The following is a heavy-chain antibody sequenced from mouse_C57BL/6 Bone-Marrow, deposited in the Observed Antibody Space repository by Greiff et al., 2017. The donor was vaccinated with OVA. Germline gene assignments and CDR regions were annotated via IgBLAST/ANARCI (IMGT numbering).Heavy chain of an antibody. D-gene: IGHD2-3*01. CDR2: IHPNSGST. V-gene: IGHV1-64*01. CDR3: ARSHLDGGYYLNYFDY. CDR1: GYTFTSYW. J-gene: IGHJ2*01. Sequence: QVQLQQPGAELVKPGASVKLSCKASGYTFTSYWMHWVKQRPGQGLEWIGMIHPNSGSTNYNEKFKSKATLTVDKSSSTAYMQLSSLTSEDSAVYYCARSHLDGGYYLNYFDYWGQGTTLTVSA.